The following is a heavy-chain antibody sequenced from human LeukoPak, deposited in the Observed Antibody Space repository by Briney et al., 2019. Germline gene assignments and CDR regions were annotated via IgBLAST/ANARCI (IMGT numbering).Heavy chain of an antibody. V-gene: IGHV4-30-2*01. CDR3: ARDFGAGSYRYGMDV. D-gene: IGHD3-10*01. Sequence: SETLSLTCAVSGGSISSSGYSWSWIRQPPGKGLEYIGYIYYSGSTYYNPSLKSRLTISEDTSKNQFSLRLSSVTAADTAVYYCARDFGAGSYRYGMDVWGQGTAVTVSS. CDR1: GGSISSSGYS. CDR2: IYYSGST. J-gene: IGHJ6*02.